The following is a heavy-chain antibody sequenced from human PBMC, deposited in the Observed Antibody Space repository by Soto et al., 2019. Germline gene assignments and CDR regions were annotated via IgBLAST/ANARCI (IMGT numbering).Heavy chain of an antibody. CDR3: ARTYSSSSYFDY. CDR1: GGSISSYY. Sequence: AETLSLTCTVSGGSISSYYWSWIRQPPGKGLEWIGYIYYSGSTNYNPSLKSRVTISVDTSKNQFSLKLSSVTAADTAVYYCARTYSSSSYFDYWGQGTLVTVSS. CDR2: IYYSGST. J-gene: IGHJ4*02. D-gene: IGHD6-6*01. V-gene: IGHV4-59*08.